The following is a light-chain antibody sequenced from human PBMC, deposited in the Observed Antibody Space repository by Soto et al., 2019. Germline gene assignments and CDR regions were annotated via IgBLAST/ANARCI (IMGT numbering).Light chain of an antibody. CDR2: YDD. J-gene: IGLJ3*02. V-gene: IGLV1-36*01. CDR3: ASWDDSLYGPV. CDR1: SSNIGNNA. Sequence: QSVLTQPPSVSEAPRQRVTISCSGSSSNIGNNAENWYQQLPGKAPKLLIYYDDRLPSGVSDRFSGSKSGTSASLAISGLQSEDEADYYCASWDDSLYGPVFGGGTKLTVL.